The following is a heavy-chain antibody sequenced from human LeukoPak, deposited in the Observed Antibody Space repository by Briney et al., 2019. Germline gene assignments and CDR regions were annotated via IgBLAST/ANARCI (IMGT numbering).Heavy chain of an antibody. J-gene: IGHJ1*01. Sequence: ASVKVSCKASGYTFTAYDINWVRQAPGQGLEWMGWINPNSGGTSYAQKFQGRVTMTRDTSISTAYLELSRLRSDDTAVYYCASYSSTWYAEYFQHWGQGTLVTVSS. CDR3: ASYSSTWYAEYFQH. V-gene: IGHV1-2*02. D-gene: IGHD6-13*01. CDR2: INPNSGGT. CDR1: GYTFTAYD.